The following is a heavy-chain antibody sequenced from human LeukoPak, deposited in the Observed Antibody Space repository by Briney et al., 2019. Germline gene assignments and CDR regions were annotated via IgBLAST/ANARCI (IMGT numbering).Heavy chain of an antibody. D-gene: IGHD1-14*01. J-gene: IGHJ4*02. CDR2: ITTSLII. CDR1: GFTFSSYS. Sequence: PGGSLTLSCAASGFTFSSYSMTWVRQAPGKGLEWVSSITTSLIISYADSVKGRFSISRDDSRSTLYLQLTSLTVEDTALYYCVRGTPEAYYWGQGTLVTVSS. CDR3: VRGTPEAYY. V-gene: IGHV3-23*01.